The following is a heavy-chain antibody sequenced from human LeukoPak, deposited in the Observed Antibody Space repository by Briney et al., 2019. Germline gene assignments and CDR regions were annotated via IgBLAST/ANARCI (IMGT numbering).Heavy chain of an antibody. CDR3: ATTGGDIYYYYMDV. Sequence: SVKVSCKASGDTFSRYAISWVRQAPGQGLEWMGGIIPVLSTANYAQKFQDRVTITADESTSTTYVELSSLKSEDTAVYYCATTGGDIYYYYMDVWGKGTTVTISS. CDR1: GDTFSRYA. J-gene: IGHJ6*03. D-gene: IGHD3-16*01. CDR2: IIPVLSTA. V-gene: IGHV1-69*13.